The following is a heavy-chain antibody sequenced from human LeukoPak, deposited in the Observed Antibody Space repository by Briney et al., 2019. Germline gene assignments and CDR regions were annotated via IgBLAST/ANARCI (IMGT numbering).Heavy chain of an antibody. CDR3: ARGLEYCSGGSCYWYFDL. Sequence: PGGSLRLSCAASGFTFSSHWMHWVRQAPGKGLVWVSHINSDGSSTTYADSVKGRFTISRDNAKNALYLQMNSLRAEDTAVYYCARGLEYCSGGSCYWYFDLWGRSTLVTVSS. CDR2: INSDGSST. J-gene: IGHJ2*01. V-gene: IGHV3-74*03. D-gene: IGHD2-15*01. CDR1: GFTFSSHW.